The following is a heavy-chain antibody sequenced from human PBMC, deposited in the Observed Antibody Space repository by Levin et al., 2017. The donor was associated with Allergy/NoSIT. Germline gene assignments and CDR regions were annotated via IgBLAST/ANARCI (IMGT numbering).Heavy chain of an antibody. D-gene: IGHD3-22*01. J-gene: IGHJ4*02. CDR1: GAFVSSSSHY. CDR3: ARHYPDSSGYYYHFDY. CDR2: IYYSGST. Sequence: PSETLSLTCTVSGAFVSSSSHYWGWIRQPPGKGLEWIGTIYYSGSTYYNPSLKSRVTISVDTSKNQFSLNLNSVTAADTAVYYCARHYPDSSGYYYHFDYWGQGSLVTVSS. V-gene: IGHV4-39*01.